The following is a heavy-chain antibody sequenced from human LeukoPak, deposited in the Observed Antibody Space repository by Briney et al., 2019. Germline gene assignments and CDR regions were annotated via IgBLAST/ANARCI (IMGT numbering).Heavy chain of an antibody. Sequence: PGGSLRLSCAASGFTFSSFSMNWVRQPPGKGLEWIGSIYYSGSTYYNPSLKSRVTISVDTSKNQFSLKLSSVTAADTAVYYCARQAKGYYFDYRGQGTLVTVSS. CDR3: ARQAKGYYFDY. V-gene: IGHV4-39*01. CDR1: GFTFSSFS. J-gene: IGHJ4*02. CDR2: IYYSGST.